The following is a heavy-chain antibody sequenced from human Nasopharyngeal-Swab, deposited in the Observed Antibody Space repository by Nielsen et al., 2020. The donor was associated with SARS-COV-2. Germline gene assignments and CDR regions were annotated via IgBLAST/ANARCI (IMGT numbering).Heavy chain of an antibody. Sequence: SETLSLTCTVSGGSISSYDWTWIRQPPGKGLEWIGYIYYSGSTNYNPSLKSRVTISVNTSKNQFSLRLSSLTAADQAVYYCARIDLRYFDGVVSNGWFDPWGQGTLVTVSS. V-gene: IGHV4-59*01. CDR2: IYYSGST. J-gene: IGHJ5*02. D-gene: IGHD3-9*01. CDR3: ARIDLRYFDGVVSNGWFDP. CDR1: GGSISSYD.